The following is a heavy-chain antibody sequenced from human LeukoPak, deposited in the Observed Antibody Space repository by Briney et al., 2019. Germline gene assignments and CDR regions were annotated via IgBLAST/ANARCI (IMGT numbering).Heavy chain of an antibody. V-gene: IGHV4-4*07. D-gene: IGHD3-22*01. J-gene: IGHJ4*01. CDR1: DGSISSYY. CDR3: AGRGVSTGWTFDY. Sequence: SETLSLTCSVSDGSISSYYWSWIRQPAGKGLEWIAQIHTSGSTNFNPSLMSRITMSVDTPKNQFSLMISSVTAADTAIYYCAGRGVSTGWTFDYWGHGTLVTVSS. CDR2: IHTSGST.